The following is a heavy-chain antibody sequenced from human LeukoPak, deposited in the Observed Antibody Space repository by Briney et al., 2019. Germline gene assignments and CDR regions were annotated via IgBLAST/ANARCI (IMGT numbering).Heavy chain of an antibody. CDR1: GFTFSNYA. J-gene: IGHJ4*02. Sequence: GGSLRLSCAASGFTFSNYAMSWVRQAPGKGLEWVSAISTGGAGTYHADSVKGRFTISRDNSQNTLYLQMNSLRAEDTAIYYCAERGSALRYFDFWGQGTLVTVSS. D-gene: IGHD3-9*01. CDR3: AERGSALRYFDF. CDR2: ISTGGAGT. V-gene: IGHV3-23*01.